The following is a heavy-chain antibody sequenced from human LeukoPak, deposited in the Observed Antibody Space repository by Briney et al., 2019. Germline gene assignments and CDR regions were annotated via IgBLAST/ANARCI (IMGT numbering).Heavy chain of an antibody. CDR1: GFTFSGSA. CDR2: IRSKANSYAT. J-gene: IGHJ4*02. CDR3: TSHGSYVDY. D-gene: IGHD1-26*01. Sequence: GGSLRLSCEASGFTFSGSAMHWVRQASGKGLEWVGRIRSKANSYATAYAASVKGRFTISRDDSKNTAYLQMNSLKTEDTAVYYCTSHGSYVDYWGQGTLVTVSS. V-gene: IGHV3-73*01.